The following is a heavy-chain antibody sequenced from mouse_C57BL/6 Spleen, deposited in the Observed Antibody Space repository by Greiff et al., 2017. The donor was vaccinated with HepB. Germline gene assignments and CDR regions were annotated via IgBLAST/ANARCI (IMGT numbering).Heavy chain of an antibody. CDR3: ARSYYSNLNAMDY. Sequence: QVQLQQPGAELVKPGASVKLSCKASGYTFTSYWMHWVKQRPGQGLEWIGMIHPNSGSTNYNEKFKSKATLTVDKSSSTAYMQLSSLTSEDSAVYYGARSYYSNLNAMDYWGQGTSVTVSS. V-gene: IGHV1-64*01. CDR2: IHPNSGST. J-gene: IGHJ4*01. D-gene: IGHD2-5*01. CDR1: GYTFTSYW.